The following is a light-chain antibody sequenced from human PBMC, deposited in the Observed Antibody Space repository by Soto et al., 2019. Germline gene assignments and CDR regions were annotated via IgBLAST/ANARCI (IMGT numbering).Light chain of an antibody. Sequence: QSVLTQPASVSGSPGQSITISCTGTSSDVGGYNYVSWYQHHPGKAPKLIIYDVSNRPSGVSIRFSGSKSDNTASLNISGLQPEDEADYHCSSYTTSNTRQIVFGTGTKVTVL. CDR3: SSYTTSNTRQIV. CDR1: SSDVGGYNY. CDR2: DVS. V-gene: IGLV2-14*03. J-gene: IGLJ1*01.